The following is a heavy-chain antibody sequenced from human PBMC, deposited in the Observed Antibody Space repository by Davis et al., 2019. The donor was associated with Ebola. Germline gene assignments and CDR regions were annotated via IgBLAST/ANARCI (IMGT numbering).Heavy chain of an antibody. V-gene: IGHV1-2*06. CDR2: INPNSGGT. CDR3: ARVRRYQWRMIDY. D-gene: IGHD6-19*01. CDR1: GYIFTGYY. J-gene: IGHJ4*02. Sequence: ASVTVSCKASGYIFTGYYIHWVRQAPGQGLEWMGRINPNSGGTNYAQKFQGRVTMTRNTSISTAYMELSSLRSEDTAVYYCARVRRYQWRMIDYWGQGTLVTVSS.